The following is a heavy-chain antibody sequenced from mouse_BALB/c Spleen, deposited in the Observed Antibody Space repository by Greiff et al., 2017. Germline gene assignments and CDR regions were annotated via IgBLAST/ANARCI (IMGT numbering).Heavy chain of an antibody. Sequence: QVQLQQSGAELMKPGASVKISCKATGYTFSSYWIEWVKQRPGHGLEWIGEILPGSGSTNYNEKFKGKATFTADTSSNTAYMQLSSLTSEDSAVYDCARSWAGGYLVAYWGQGTLVTVSA. J-gene: IGHJ3*01. CDR2: ILPGSGST. D-gene: IGHD2-2*01. CDR1: GYTFSSYW. V-gene: IGHV1-9*01. CDR3: ARSWAGGYLVAY.